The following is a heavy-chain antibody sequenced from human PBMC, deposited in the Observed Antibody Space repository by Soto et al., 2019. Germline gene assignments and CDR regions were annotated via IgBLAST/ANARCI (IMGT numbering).Heavy chain of an antibody. CDR1: GFSFTTYW. D-gene: IGHD2-8*01. CDR3: ARHTNGYNPFEY. CDR2: IYPGDSNT. Sequence: GESLKISCKASGFSFTTYWITWVRQMPGKGLECMGIIYPGDSNTRYSPSFQGQVTISADKSINTAYLQWSSLKASDTAMYYCARHTNGYNPFEYWGQGTLVTVPQ. J-gene: IGHJ4*02. V-gene: IGHV5-51*01.